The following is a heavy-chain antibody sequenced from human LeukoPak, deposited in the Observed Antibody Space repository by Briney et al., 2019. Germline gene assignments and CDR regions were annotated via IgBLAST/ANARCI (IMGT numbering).Heavy chain of an antibody. V-gene: IGHV3-74*01. CDR3: ARDFIVGVPTLGFDL. Sequence: GGSLRLSCAASGFSLSTYWMHWVRHVPGKGLVWVAHINNDEATTTYADSVKGRFTISADRAKNTLYLQMNSLKAEDTAVYYCARDFIVGVPTLGFDLWGQGAMVTVSS. D-gene: IGHD1-26*01. CDR1: GFSLSTYW. CDR2: INNDEATT. J-gene: IGHJ3*01.